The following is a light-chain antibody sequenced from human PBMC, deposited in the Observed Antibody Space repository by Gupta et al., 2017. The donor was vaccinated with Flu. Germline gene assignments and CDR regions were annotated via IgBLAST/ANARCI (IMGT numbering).Light chain of an antibody. J-gene: IGKJ4*01. V-gene: IGKV1-39*01. CDR2: GVS. Sequence: DIQMTQSPSSLSASVGDTVTITCRATLSVSKYLTWYQQQPGKAPKLLIYGVSTLHTGVPARFSDNGSETDFVLTIKNLQPEDFGTYFCQQSLRTPLTFGRGTMIDIK. CDR1: LSVSKY. CDR3: QQSLRTPLT.